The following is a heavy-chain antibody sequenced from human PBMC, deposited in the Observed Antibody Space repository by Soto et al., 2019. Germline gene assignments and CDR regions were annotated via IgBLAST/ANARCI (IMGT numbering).Heavy chain of an antibody. D-gene: IGHD5-12*01. CDR1: GYTFTSYG. CDR3: ARGGYSGYDPLYYYGMDV. J-gene: IGHJ6*02. CDR2: ISAYNGNT. Sequence: VKVSCKASGYTFTSYGISWVRQAPGQGLEWMGWISAYNGNTNYAQKLQGRVTMTTDTSTSTAYMELRSLRSDDTAVYYCARGGYSGYDPLYYYGMDVWGQGTTVTVSS. V-gene: IGHV1-18*04.